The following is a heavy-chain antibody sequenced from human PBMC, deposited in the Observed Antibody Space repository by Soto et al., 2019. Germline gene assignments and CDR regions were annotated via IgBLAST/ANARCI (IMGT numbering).Heavy chain of an antibody. D-gene: IGHD1-26*01. Sequence: VQLVESGGGLVQPGGSLRLSCAASGFTFSSYDMHWVRQATGKGLEWVSAIGTAGDTYYPGSVKGRFTISRDNSKNTLYLQMNSLRAEDTAVYYCAKDRRGSYYFDYWGQGTLVTVSS. V-gene: IGHV3-13*01. CDR3: AKDRRGSYYFDY. CDR1: GFTFSSYD. CDR2: IGTAGDT. J-gene: IGHJ4*02.